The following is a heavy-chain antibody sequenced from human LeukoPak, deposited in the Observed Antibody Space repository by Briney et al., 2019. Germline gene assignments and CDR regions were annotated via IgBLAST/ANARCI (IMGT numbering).Heavy chain of an antibody. J-gene: IGHJ4*02. Sequence: GGSLRLSCGASGFTFSNYGMLWVRQAPGKGLDWVAFIRCDGNNKLYADSVKGRFTISRDNSKNTLYLQMNSLRAEDTARYYCARDDRLVQFGNWGQGTLVTVSS. CDR2: IRCDGNNK. CDR1: GFTFSNYG. V-gene: IGHV3-30*02. D-gene: IGHD1-1*01. CDR3: ARDDRLVQFGN.